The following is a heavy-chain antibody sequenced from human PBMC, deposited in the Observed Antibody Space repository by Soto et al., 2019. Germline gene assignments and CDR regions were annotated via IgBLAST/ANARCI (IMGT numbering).Heavy chain of an antibody. V-gene: IGHV4-61*01. CDR3: TRAPVSGSYCFDF. J-gene: IGHJ4*02. CDR2: IFHTGTT. D-gene: IGHD1-26*01. Sequence: SETLSLTWTVSGGSVSSGNYYWSWIRQPPGKGLEWIGYIFHTGTTNYNPSLKSRVTISLDTSMNQFSLKLSSVTPADTAVYYCTRAPVSGSYCFDFWGQGTPVTVSS. CDR1: GGSVSSGNYY.